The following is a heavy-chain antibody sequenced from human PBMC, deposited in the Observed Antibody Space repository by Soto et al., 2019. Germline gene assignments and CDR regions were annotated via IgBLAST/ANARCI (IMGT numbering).Heavy chain of an antibody. V-gene: IGHV1-69*08. CDR1: GGSFNSYT. D-gene: IGHD5-18*01. J-gene: IGHJ4*01. Sequence: QVQLVQSGAEVKKPGSSVRVSCKASGGSFNSYTFNWVRQAPGQGLEWMGRIIPFANIANYAQAFEDRVTRSADSSEHTVNMELRSLTSDDTAVYYCARDKAVMNAAMKRAYWGQGTLVAVSS. CDR3: ARDKAVMNAAMKRAY. CDR2: IIPFANIA.